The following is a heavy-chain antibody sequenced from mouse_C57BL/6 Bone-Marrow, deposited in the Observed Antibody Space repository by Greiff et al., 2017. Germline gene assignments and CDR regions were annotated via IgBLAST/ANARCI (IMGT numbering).Heavy chain of an antibody. D-gene: IGHD1-1*01. CDR3: AGTYYYGSSYRDY. Sequence: VKVVESGAELARPGASVKLSCKASGYTFTSYGISWVKQRTGQGLEWIGEIYPRSGNTYYNEKFKGKATLTADKSSSTAYMELRSLTSEDSAVYFCAGTYYYGSSYRDYWGQGTTLTVSS. CDR2: IYPRSGNT. J-gene: IGHJ2*01. CDR1: GYTFTSYG. V-gene: IGHV1-81*01.